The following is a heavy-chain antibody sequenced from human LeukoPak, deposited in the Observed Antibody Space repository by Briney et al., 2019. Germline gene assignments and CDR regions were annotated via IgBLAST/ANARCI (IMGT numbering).Heavy chain of an antibody. CDR2: ISGSGGST. V-gene: IGHV3-23*01. CDR1: GFTFSSYA. CDR3: ARDHYYGSGSSDY. Sequence: GGSLRLSCAASGFTFSSYAMSWVRQAPGKGLEWVSAISGSGGSTYYADSVKGRFTISRDNSKNTLYLQMNSLRAEDTAVYYCARDHYYGSGSSDYWGQGTLVTVSS. J-gene: IGHJ4*02. D-gene: IGHD3-10*01.